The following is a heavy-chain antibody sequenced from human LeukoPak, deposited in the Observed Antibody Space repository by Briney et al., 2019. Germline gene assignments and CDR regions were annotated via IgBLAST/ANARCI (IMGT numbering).Heavy chain of an antibody. V-gene: IGHV1-2*06. Sequence: GASVKVSCKASGYTFTGYYMHWVRQAPGQGLEWMGRINPNSGGTNYAQKFQGRVTMTRDTSISTAYMELSRLRSDDTAVYYCASFFSCSDGSCYTDLLPKPIYFDYWGQGTLVTVSS. D-gene: IGHD2-15*01. CDR2: INPNSGGT. CDR1: GYTFTGYY. J-gene: IGHJ4*02. CDR3: ASFFSCSDGSCYTDLLPKPIYFDY.